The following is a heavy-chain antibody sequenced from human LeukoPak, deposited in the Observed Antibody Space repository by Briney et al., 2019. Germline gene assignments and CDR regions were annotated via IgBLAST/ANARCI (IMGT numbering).Heavy chain of an antibody. D-gene: IGHD5-24*01. CDR3: ARGRDPY. Sequence: SETLSLTCAVYGGAFSGYHWTWIRQPPGRGLEWIGEINHSGSTNYNPSLKSRVTISVDTSKSQFSLKLNSVTAADTAMYYCARGRDPYWGQGTLVTVSS. CDR1: GGAFSGYH. V-gene: IGHV4-34*01. CDR2: INHSGST. J-gene: IGHJ4*02.